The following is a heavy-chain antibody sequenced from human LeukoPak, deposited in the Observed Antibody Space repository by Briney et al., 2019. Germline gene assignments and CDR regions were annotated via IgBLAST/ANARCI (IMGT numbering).Heavy chain of an antibody. D-gene: IGHD7-27*01. J-gene: IGHJ4*02. CDR2: MYISGST. CDR3: ARMTAGGLPWGYLDK. V-gene: IGHV4-4*07. Sequence: KASETLSLTCSVSGDSISGYYWSWIRQPPGKEMQWIGHMYISGSTSYNPYLRSRVTMSLDTSKSQFSLRLSSVTAADTAVYYCARMTAGGLPWGYLDKWGLGTPVTVSS. CDR1: GDSISGYY.